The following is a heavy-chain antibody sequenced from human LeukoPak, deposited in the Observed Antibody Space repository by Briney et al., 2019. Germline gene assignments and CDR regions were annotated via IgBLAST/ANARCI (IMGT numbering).Heavy chain of an antibody. CDR3: ARGGSYGDY. J-gene: IGHJ4*02. CDR1: GFTFSNYW. D-gene: IGHD3-16*01. CDR2: VNPDGSSV. Sequence: GGSLRLSCAASGFTFSNYWMHWVRQVPEKGLVWVSRVNPDGSSVTYANSVKGRFASSRDNAKNTLYLQMNRLRVEDTAVYYCARGGSYGDYWGQGVLVTVSS. V-gene: IGHV3-74*01.